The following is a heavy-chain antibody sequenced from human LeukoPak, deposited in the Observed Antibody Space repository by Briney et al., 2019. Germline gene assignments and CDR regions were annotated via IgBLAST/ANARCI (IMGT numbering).Heavy chain of an antibody. J-gene: IGHJ4*02. CDR3: ARGPPLAYYGTGGYYFFDY. D-gene: IGHD3-22*01. V-gene: IGHV4-34*01. CDR1: GGSFGGYF. CDR2: VNHGGST. Sequence: SETLSLTCSAYGGSFGGYFWSWIRQPPGEGLEWIGEVNHGGSTNYNPSLKSRVTISEDTSRTQFSLNLRSVTAADTAVYYCARGPPLAYYGTGGYYFFDYWGQGILVTVSP.